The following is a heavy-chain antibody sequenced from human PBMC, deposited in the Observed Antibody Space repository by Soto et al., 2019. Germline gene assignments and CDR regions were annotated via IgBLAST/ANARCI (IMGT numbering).Heavy chain of an antibody. D-gene: IGHD5-12*01. CDR2: IYYSGST. CDR1: GGSISSSSYY. J-gene: IGHJ4*02. V-gene: IGHV4-39*01. Sequence: SETLSLTCTVSGGSISSSSYYWGWIRQPPGKGLEWIGSIYYSGSTYYNPSLKSRVTISVDTSKNQFSLKLSSVTAADTAVYYCARMVATIHGNFDYWGQGTLVTVSS. CDR3: ARMVATIHGNFDY.